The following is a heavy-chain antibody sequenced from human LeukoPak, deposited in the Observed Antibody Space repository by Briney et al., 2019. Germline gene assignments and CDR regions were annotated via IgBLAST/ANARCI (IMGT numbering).Heavy chain of an antibody. J-gene: IGHJ4*02. Sequence: GGSLRLSCAASGFTFSSYSMNWVRQAPGKGLEWVSSISSSSSSIYYADSVKGRFTISRDNAKNSLYLQMNSLRAEDTAVYYCARSIAAAGTHGVFDYWGQGTLVTVSS. CDR2: ISSSSSSI. CDR1: GFTFSSYS. D-gene: IGHD6-13*01. CDR3: ARSIAAAGTHGVFDY. V-gene: IGHV3-21*01.